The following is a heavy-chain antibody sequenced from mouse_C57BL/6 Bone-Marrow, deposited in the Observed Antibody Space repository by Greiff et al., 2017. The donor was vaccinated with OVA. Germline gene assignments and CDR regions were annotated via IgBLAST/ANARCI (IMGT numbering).Heavy chain of an antibody. CDR1: GYTFTSYT. D-gene: IGHD1-1*01. CDR3: AREDYYGSDAMDY. CDR2: INPSSGYT. Sequence: VQLQQSGAELARPGASVKMSCKASGYTFTSYTMHWVKQRPGQGLEWIGYINPSSGYTKYNQKFKDKATLTADKSSSTAYMQLSSLTSEYSAVYYCAREDYYGSDAMDYWGQGTAVTVSS. V-gene: IGHV1-4*01. J-gene: IGHJ4*01.